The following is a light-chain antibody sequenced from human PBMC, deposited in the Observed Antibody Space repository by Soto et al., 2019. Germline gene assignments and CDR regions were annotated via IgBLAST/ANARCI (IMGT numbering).Light chain of an antibody. V-gene: IGKV1-6*01. Sequence: AIQMTQSPSSLSASVGDRVTIACRASQGIKNDLGWYQQKPGKAPKLLIYAASSLQSGVPSRFSGSGSGTDFTLTISSLQPEDFATYYCLQDYNYPYTFGQGTKLEIK. CDR3: LQDYNYPYT. J-gene: IGKJ2*01. CDR1: QGIKND. CDR2: AAS.